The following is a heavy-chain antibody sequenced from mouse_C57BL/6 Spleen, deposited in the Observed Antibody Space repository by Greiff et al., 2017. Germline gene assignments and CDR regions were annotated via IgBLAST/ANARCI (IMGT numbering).Heavy chain of an antibody. V-gene: IGHV5-16*01. J-gene: IGHJ1*03. CDR2: INYDGSST. D-gene: IGHD1-1*01. CDR1: GFTFSDYY. CDR3: GRGYYGSSYGYFEV. Sequence: DVKLVESEGGLVQPGSSMKLSCTASGFTFSDYYMACVRQVPEKGLEWVANINYDGSSTYYLASLKSRFIISRDNAKNILYLQMSSRKSEDASTFYCGRGYYGSSYGYFEVWGTGTTVTVSS.